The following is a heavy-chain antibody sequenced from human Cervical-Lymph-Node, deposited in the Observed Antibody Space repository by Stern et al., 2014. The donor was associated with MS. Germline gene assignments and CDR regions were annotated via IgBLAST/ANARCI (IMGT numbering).Heavy chain of an antibody. CDR3: AREGDYVTFDI. CDR1: GFTFSSYD. J-gene: IGHJ3*02. CDR2: IGTAGDT. D-gene: IGHD4-17*01. V-gene: IGHV3-13*01. Sequence: EVQLVESGGGLVQPGGSLRLSCAASGFTFSSYDMQWVRQATGKVLEWVSAIGTAGDTYYPGSVKGRFTISRENAKNSLYLQMNSLRAGDTAVYYCAREGDYVTFDIWGQGTMVTVSS.